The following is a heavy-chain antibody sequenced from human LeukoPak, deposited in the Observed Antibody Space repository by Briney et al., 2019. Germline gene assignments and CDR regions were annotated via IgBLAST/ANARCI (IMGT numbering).Heavy chain of an antibody. J-gene: IGHJ4*02. D-gene: IGHD2-2*01. Sequence: GESLRLSCTGSGFTFGDYAMSWVRQAPGKGLEWVGFIRSKAYGGTTEYAASVKGRFTISREDSKSIAYLLMNSLKTEDTAVYYCTRRQYHFDYWGQGTLVTVSS. V-gene: IGHV3-49*04. CDR1: GFTFGDYA. CDR2: IRSKAYGGTT. CDR3: TRRQYHFDY.